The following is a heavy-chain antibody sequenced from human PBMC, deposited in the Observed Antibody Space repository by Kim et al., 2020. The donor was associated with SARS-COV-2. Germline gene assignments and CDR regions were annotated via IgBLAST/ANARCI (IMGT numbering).Heavy chain of an antibody. CDR2: VNNNNNP. J-gene: IGHJ4*01. Sequence: GGSLRPSCAASGFTFSSRAMSWVRQVPGKGLECIASVNNNNNPYYADPVKGRFTVSRDITKDTLYLQMNSLRADDTALYYCAKDHPSSGQPIFDY. CDR3: AKDHPSSGQPIFDY. D-gene: IGHD3-22*01. V-gene: IGHV3-23*05. CDR1: GFTFSSRA.